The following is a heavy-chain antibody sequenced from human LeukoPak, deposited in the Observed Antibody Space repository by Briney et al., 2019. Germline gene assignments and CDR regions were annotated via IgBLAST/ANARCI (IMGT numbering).Heavy chain of an antibody. V-gene: IGHV4-39*07. CDR3: ARGLRLGSYYRGYNWFDP. CDR2: VYYTGSA. CDR1: GDSIIRNTFY. J-gene: IGHJ5*02. Sequence: PSETLSLTCSVSGDSIIRNTFYWGWIRQPPGKGLEWIGSVYYTGSASYNPSLKSRVTISVDTSKNQFSLKLSSVTAADTAVYYCARGLRLGSYYRGYNWFDPWGQGTLVTVSS. D-gene: IGHD3-10*01.